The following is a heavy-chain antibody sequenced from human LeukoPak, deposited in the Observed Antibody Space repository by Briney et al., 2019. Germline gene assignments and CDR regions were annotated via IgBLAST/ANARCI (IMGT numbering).Heavy chain of an antibody. CDR1: GGSFSGYY. D-gene: IGHD5-18*01. J-gene: IGHJ5*02. CDR2: INHSGST. V-gene: IGHV4-34*01. Sequence: SETLSLSCAVYGGSFSGYYWSWIRQPPGKGLEWIGEINHSGSTYYNPSLKSRVTISVDTSKNQFSLKLSSVTAADTAVYYCARDLERYSYGPTVNWFDPWGQGTLVTVSS. CDR3: ARDLERYSYGPTVNWFDP.